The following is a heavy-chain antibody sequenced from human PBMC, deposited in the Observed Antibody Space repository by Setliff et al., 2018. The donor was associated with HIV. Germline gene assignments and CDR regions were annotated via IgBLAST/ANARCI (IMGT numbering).Heavy chain of an antibody. CDR1: TYTFSSYV. D-gene: IGHD2-2*01. CDR3: ATQRDIVMVPGQGGFDI. V-gene: IGHV1-18*01. Sequence: ASVKVSCKASTYTFSSYVINWVRQAPGQGLEWMGRISVYNGNKIYAQKLQGRVIMTTDTSTSTAYMELRSLRSDDTAMYYCATQRDIVMVPGQGGFDIWAQGTMVTVS. J-gene: IGHJ3*02. CDR2: ISVYNGNK.